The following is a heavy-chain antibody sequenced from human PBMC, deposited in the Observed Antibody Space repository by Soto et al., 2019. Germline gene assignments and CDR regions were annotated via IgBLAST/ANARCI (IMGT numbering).Heavy chain of an antibody. D-gene: IGHD6-13*01. CDR2: IWYDGSNK. V-gene: IGHV3-33*01. J-gene: IGHJ6*02. CDR1: GFTFSSYG. Sequence: LRLSCAASGFTFSSYGMHWVRQAPGKGLEWVAVIWYDGSNKYYADSVKGRFTISRDNSKNTLYLQMNSLRAEDTAVYYCARDMDVAAAGYYPYYYYGMDVWGQGTTVTVSS. CDR3: ARDMDVAAAGYYPYYYYGMDV.